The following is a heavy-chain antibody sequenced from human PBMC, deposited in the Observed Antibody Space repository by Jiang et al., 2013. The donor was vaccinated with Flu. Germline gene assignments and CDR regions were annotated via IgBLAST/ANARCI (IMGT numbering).Heavy chain of an antibody. D-gene: IGHD3-22*01. CDR3: ARTRDYYDSSGLDAFDI. CDR2: INPSGGST. V-gene: IGHV1-46*01. J-gene: IGHJ3*02. Sequence: SGAEVKKPGASVKVSCKASGYTFTSYYMHWVRQAPGQGLEWMGIINPSGGSTSYAQKFQGRVTMTRDTSTSTVYMELSSLRSEDTAVYYCARTRDYYDSSGLDAFDIWGQGTMVTVSS. CDR1: GYTFTSYY.